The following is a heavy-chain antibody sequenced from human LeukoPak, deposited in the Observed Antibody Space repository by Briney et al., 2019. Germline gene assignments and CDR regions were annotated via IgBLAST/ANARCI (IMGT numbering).Heavy chain of an antibody. D-gene: IGHD1-26*01. J-gene: IGHJ6*03. CDR2: INPSGGST. Sequence: ASVKVSCKASGYTFTSYYMHWVRQAPGQGLEWMGIINPSGGSTSYAQKFQGRVTMTRDMSTSTVYMELSSLRSEDTAVYYCARDSYGSPYYYYYMDVWGKGTTVTISS. V-gene: IGHV1-46*01. CDR1: GYTFTSYY. CDR3: ARDSYGSPYYYYYMDV.